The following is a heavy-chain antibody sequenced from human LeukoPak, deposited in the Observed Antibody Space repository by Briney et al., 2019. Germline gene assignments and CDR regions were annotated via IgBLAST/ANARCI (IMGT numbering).Heavy chain of an antibody. CDR3: ARDGYNEGGSGWFDP. D-gene: IGHD5-24*01. Sequence: GGSLRLSCAASGFSFSSYWMSWVRQAPGKRLEWVANIKQDGSEKYYVDSVKGRFTISRDNAKNSLYLQMNSLRAEDTAVYYCARDGYNEGGSGWFDPWGQGTLVTVSS. CDR2: IKQDGSEK. J-gene: IGHJ5*02. CDR1: GFSFSSYW. V-gene: IGHV3-7*01.